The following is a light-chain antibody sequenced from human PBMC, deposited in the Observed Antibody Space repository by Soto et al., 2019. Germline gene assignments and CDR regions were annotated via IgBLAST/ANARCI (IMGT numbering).Light chain of an antibody. V-gene: IGKV3-20*01. J-gene: IGKJ1*01. CDR3: QHYGSTPPWT. Sequence: EIVLTQSPGTLSLSPGERATLSCRASQSFSSNYLAWYQQKPGQGPRLLIFGASSRATGIPDRFSGSGSGTDFTLTISRLEPEDFGVYYCQHYGSTPPWTFGQGTKVEIK. CDR1: QSFSSNY. CDR2: GAS.